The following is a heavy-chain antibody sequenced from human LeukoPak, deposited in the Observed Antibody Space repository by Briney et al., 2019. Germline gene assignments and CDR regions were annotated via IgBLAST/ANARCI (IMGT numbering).Heavy chain of an antibody. Sequence: ASVKVSCEASGYTFTDYYIHWVRQAPGQGLEWMGWINPNSGHRNSAQRFQGRVTMTRDTSITTIYMELNWLTSDDTAIYYCARADRLAGGPYLIDPWGQGTLVTVSS. J-gene: IGHJ4*02. CDR3: ARADRLAGGPYLIDP. CDR2: INPNSGHR. D-gene: IGHD6-6*01. CDR1: GYTFTDYY. V-gene: IGHV1-2*02.